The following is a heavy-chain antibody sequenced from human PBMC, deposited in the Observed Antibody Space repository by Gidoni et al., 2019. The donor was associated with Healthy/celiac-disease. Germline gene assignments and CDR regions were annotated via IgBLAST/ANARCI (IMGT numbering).Heavy chain of an antibody. CDR1: GYRVPSYW. CDR3: ARRESATIFGVVTRGWFDP. Sequence: EVPLVQSGAEVKKPGEALKISRKGSGYRVPSYWIRWGRQMPGKGLEWMGIIYPGDSDTRYSPSFQGQVTISADKSISTAYLQWSSLKASDTAMYYCARRESATIFGVVTRGWFDPWGQGTLVTVSS. V-gene: IGHV5-51*01. CDR2: IYPGDSDT. D-gene: IGHD3-3*01. J-gene: IGHJ5*02.